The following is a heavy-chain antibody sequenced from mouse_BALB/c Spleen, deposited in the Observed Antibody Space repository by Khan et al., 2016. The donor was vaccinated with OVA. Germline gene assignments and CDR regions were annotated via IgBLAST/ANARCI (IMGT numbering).Heavy chain of an antibody. CDR1: GFSLTSYG. J-gene: IGHJ1*01. V-gene: IGHV2-6-1*01. CDR3: ARHGYYGNSGPYFDV. D-gene: IGHD2-1*01. CDR2: IWSDGHT. Sequence: QVQLKQSGPGLVAPSQSLSITCTISGFSLTSYGVHWVRQPPGKGLEWLVVIWSDGHTTYNSALKSRLSISKDNSQSQVFLQMTSLQSDDTAMYYCARHGYYGNSGPYFDVWGAGTTVTVSS.